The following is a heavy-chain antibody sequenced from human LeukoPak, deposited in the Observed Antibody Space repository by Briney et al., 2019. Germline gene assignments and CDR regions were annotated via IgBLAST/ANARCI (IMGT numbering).Heavy chain of an antibody. CDR3: ARSGGELRLGYYFDY. J-gene: IGHJ4*02. V-gene: IGHV3-7*01. CDR2: IKQDGSEK. Sequence: GGSLRLSCAASGFTLSSYWMSWVRQAPGKGLEWVANIKQDGSEKYYVDSVKGRFTISRDNAKNSLYLQMNSLRAEDTAVYYCARSGGELRLGYYFDYWGQGTLVTISS. CDR1: GFTLSSYW. D-gene: IGHD1-26*01.